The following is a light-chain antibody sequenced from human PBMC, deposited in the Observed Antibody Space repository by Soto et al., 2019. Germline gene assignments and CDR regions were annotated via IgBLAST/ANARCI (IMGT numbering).Light chain of an antibody. J-gene: IGKJ3*01. V-gene: IGKV3-20*01. CDR1: QSVPSNY. CDR3: QQYGSSPPFT. Sequence: EMVLTQSPGTLSLSPGERATLSCRASQSVPSNYLAWYQQKPGQAPRLLIHGGSSRATGIPDRFSGSGSGTDFTLTISRLEPEDFAVYYCQQYGSSPPFTFGPGTKVDIK. CDR2: GGS.